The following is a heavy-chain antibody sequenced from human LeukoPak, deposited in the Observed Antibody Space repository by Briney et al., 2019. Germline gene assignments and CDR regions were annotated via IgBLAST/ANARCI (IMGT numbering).Heavy chain of an antibody. CDR2: INPSGGST. Sequence: ASVKVSCKASGYTFTSYYMHWVRQAPGQGLEWMGIINPSGGSTSYAQKFQGRVTMTRDTSTSTVYMELSSLRSEDTAVYYRARTYIVVVTAIHYYYYGMDVWGQGTTVTVSS. CDR3: ARTYIVVVTAIHYYYYGMDV. J-gene: IGHJ6*02. D-gene: IGHD2-21*02. V-gene: IGHV1-46*01. CDR1: GYTFTSYY.